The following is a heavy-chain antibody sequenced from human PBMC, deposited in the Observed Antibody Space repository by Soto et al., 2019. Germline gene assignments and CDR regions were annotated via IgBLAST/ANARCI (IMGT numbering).Heavy chain of an antibody. CDR3: ARLGGGWDYYYYYMDV. V-gene: IGHV4-39*01. D-gene: IGHD6-19*01. CDR1: GGSLSSSSYY. J-gene: IGHJ6*03. CDR2: IYYSGST. Sequence: SETLFLTCTVSGGSLSSSSYYWGWIRQPPGKGLEWIGSIYYSGSTYYNPSLKSRVTISVDTSKNQFSLKLSSVTAADTAVYYCARLGGGWDYYYYYMDVWGKGTTVTVSS.